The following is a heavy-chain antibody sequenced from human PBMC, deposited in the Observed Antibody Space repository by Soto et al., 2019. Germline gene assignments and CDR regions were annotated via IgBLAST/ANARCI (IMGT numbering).Heavy chain of an antibody. D-gene: IGHD3-10*01. CDR2: IYWDDDE. CDR3: AHSRNLITEDAQVGDFEY. CDR1: GFSLTTAGVG. V-gene: IGHV2-5*02. Sequence: QINLKESGPTLVKPTQTLTLTCSFSGFSLTTAGVGVGWVRQSPGEALEWLALIYWDDDERYSPSLKTRLTITKDTSKNQVVLKMTNMAPVDTATYYCAHSRNLITEDAQVGDFEYWGQGTLVTVSS. J-gene: IGHJ4*02.